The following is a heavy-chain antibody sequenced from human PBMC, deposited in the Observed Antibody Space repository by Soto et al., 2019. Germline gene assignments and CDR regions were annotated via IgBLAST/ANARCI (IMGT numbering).Heavy chain of an antibody. Sequence: SVKVSCKASGGTFSSYAISWVRQAPGQGLEWMGGIIPIFGTANYAQKFQGRVTITADESTSTAYMELSSLRSEDTAVYYCARALIETGTIAAYYYYGMDVWGQGTTVTVSS. CDR2: IIPIFGTA. J-gene: IGHJ6*02. CDR1: GGTFSSYA. D-gene: IGHD1-1*01. V-gene: IGHV1-69*13. CDR3: ARALIETGTIAAYYYYGMDV.